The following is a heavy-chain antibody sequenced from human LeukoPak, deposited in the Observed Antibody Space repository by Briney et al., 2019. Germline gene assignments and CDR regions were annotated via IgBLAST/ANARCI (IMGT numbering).Heavy chain of an antibody. D-gene: IGHD3-22*01. V-gene: IGHV1-18*01. J-gene: IGHJ4*02. CDR2: ISLYKGNT. CDR1: GYTFISFS. CDR3: ARGYSSGSYPYFDY. Sequence: ASVKVSCKASGYTFISFSISWVRQAPGHWLEWIGWISLYKGNTNYAQNVQGRVTMTTDTSTDTAYMELRSLRSDDTAVYYCARGYSSGSYPYFDYWGQGTLVTVSS.